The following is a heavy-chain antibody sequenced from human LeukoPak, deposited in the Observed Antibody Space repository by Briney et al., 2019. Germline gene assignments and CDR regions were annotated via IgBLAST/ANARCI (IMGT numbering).Heavy chain of an antibody. CDR2: IYPDDSDT. Sequence: GESLKISCKGSGFSFSNYWIGWVRQMPGRGLEWMGIIYPDDSDTNYSPSFQGQVTISADKSISTAYLQWSSLKASDTAMYYCARRRGTRPACSGGSCYSDYWGQGTLVTVSS. D-gene: IGHD2-15*01. CDR1: GFSFSNYW. V-gene: IGHV5-51*01. CDR3: ARRRGTRPACSGGSCYSDY. J-gene: IGHJ4*03.